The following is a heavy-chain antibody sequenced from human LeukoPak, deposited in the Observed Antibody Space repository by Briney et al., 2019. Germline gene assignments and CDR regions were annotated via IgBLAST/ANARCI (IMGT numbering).Heavy chain of an antibody. D-gene: IGHD6-6*01. Sequence: ASVKVSCKASGYTFTSYGISWVRQAPGQGLEWTGWISAYNGNTNYAQKLQGRVTMTTDTSTSTAYMELRSLRSDDTAVYYCARDEWIEYNSSSVYNWFDPWGQGTLVTVSS. V-gene: IGHV1-18*01. CDR1: GYTFTSYG. CDR3: ARDEWIEYNSSSVYNWFDP. CDR2: ISAYNGNT. J-gene: IGHJ5*02.